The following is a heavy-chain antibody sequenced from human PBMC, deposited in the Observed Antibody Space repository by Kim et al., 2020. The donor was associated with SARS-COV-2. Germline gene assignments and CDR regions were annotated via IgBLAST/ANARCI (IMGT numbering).Heavy chain of an antibody. CDR2: IYPGDSDT. CDR1: GYSFTTYW. J-gene: IGHJ3*02. Sequence: GESLKISCEASGYSFTTYWIVWVRQLPGKGLEWMGIIYPGDSDTRYSPSFQGQVTISADQSIKTAYLQWSSLKTSDTATYYCARLGGSGTSYRVAFDIWG. V-gene: IGHV5-51*01. CDR3: ARLGGSGTSYRVAFDI. D-gene: IGHD3-10*01.